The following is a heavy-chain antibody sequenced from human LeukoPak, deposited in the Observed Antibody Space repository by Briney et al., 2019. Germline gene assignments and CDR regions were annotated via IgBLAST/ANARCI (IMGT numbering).Heavy chain of an antibody. J-gene: IGHJ4*02. CDR2: INLNSGGA. CDR3: ARAVARFRFDY. D-gene: IGHD3-3*01. V-gene: IGHV1-2*02. Sequence: ASVKVSFKASGYTFTGYYIHWVRQPPAQGLEWRGSINLNSGGANYAEKFQGRVTMTKDTSISTAYMELSRLRSDDTAVYYCARAVARFRFDYWGQGTLVTVSS. CDR1: GYTFTGYY.